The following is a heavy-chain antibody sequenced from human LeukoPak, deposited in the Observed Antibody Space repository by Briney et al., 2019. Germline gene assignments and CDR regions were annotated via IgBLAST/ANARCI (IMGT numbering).Heavy chain of an antibody. Sequence: ASVKVSCKASGNTFTGYYMHWVRQAPGQGLEWMGWINPNSGGTNYAQKFQGRVTMTRDTSISTAYMELSRLRSDDTAVYYCARAFSSTRPEFDYWGQGTLVTVSS. CDR1: GNTFTGYY. V-gene: IGHV1-2*02. D-gene: IGHD2-2*01. CDR3: ARAFSSTRPEFDY. CDR2: INPNSGGT. J-gene: IGHJ4*02.